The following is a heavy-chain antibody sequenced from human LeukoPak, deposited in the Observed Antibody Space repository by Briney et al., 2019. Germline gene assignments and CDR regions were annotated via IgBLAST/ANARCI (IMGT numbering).Heavy chain of an antibody. V-gene: IGHV1-3*01. CDR1: GYTFTSYA. J-gene: IGHJ4*02. CDR2: INAGNGNT. D-gene: IGHD3-22*01. Sequence: ASVKVSCKASGYTFTSYAMHWVRQAPGQRLEWMGWINAGNGNTKYSQKFQGRVTITRDTSASTAYMELSRLRSEDTAVYYCARDYSDYYDSSGYDYWGQGTLVTVSS. CDR3: ARDYSDYYDSSGYDY.